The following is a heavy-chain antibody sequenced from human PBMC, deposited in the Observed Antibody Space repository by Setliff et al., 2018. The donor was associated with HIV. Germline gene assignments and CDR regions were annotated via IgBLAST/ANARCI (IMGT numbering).Heavy chain of an antibody. J-gene: IGHJ4*02. D-gene: IGHD6-19*01. CDR1: GDTFRNYA. V-gene: IGHV1-69*13. Sequence: GASVKVSCKVSGDTFRNYALNWVRQAPGQGLEWMGGIIPPVGAAVYAQNFQGRVTITADESTSTAYMELRTLRSDDTAVYYCARVHLSGWLYFDYWCQGTLVTVSS. CDR2: IIPPVGAA. CDR3: ARVHLSGWLYFDY.